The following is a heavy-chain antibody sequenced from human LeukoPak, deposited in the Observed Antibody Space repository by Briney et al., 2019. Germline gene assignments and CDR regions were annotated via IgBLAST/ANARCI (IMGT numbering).Heavy chain of an antibody. CDR3: ARAEGDWLLSQPRAFDI. V-gene: IGHV4-59*08. CDR1: GGSISSYY. D-gene: IGHD3-9*01. CDR2: IYYSGST. Sequence: SETLSLTCTVSGGSISSYYWIWIRQPPGKGLEWIGYIYYSGSTNYNPSLKSRVTISVHTSKNQFSLNLSSVTAADTAVYFCARAEGDWLLSQPRAFDIWGQGTMVTVSS. J-gene: IGHJ3*02.